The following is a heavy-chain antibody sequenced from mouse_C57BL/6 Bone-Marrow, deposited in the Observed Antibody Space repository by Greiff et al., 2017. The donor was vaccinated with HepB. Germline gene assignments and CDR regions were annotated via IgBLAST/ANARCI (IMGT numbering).Heavy chain of an antibody. V-gene: IGHV3-8*01. CDR3: ARYHYYGSSHWYFDV. CDR2: ISYSGST. CDR1: GYSITSDY. J-gene: IGHJ1*03. D-gene: IGHD1-1*01. Sequence: EVQRVESGPGLAKPSQTLSPTCSVPGYSITSDYWNWIRKFPGNKLEYMGYISYSGSTYYNPSLKSRISITRDTSKNQYYLQLNSVTTEDTATYYCARYHYYGSSHWYFDVWGTGTTVTVSS.